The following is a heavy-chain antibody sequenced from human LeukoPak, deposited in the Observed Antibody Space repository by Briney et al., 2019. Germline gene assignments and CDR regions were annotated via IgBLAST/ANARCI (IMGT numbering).Heavy chain of an antibody. Sequence: GASVKVSCKASGYTFTSYDINWVRQATGQGLEWMGWMNPNSGNTGYAQKFQGRVTITRNTSISTAYMELSSLRSEDTAVYYCARGASSSWCSYYYYYYYMDVWGKGTTVTVSS. D-gene: IGHD6-13*01. CDR3: ARGASSSWCSYYYYYYYMDV. CDR1: GYTFTSYD. CDR2: MNPNSGNT. V-gene: IGHV1-8*03. J-gene: IGHJ6*03.